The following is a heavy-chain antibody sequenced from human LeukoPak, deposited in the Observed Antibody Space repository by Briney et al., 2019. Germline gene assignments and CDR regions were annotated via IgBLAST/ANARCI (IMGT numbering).Heavy chain of an antibody. CDR3: ARVASDSLTGYYIGPYFDY. CDR2: IYHDGST. Sequence: SETLSLTCAVAGGSIGSGGYSWSWIRQPPGKGREWIGYIYHDGSTDDNSNLKSRLSMSVDTSKNQFSLKLSSVTAADTAVYYCARVASDSLTGYYIGPYFDYWGQGTLVTVSS. CDR1: GGSIGSGGYS. J-gene: IGHJ4*02. D-gene: IGHD3-9*01. V-gene: IGHV4-30-2*01.